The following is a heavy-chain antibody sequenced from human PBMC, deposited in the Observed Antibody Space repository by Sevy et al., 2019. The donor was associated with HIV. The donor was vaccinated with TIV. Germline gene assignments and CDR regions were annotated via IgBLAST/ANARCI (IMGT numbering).Heavy chain of an antibody. V-gene: IGHV3-30*18. D-gene: IGHD3-22*01. J-gene: IGHJ4*02. CDR2: ISYDGSNK. CDR1: EFTFSSYG. Sequence: GGSLRLSCAASEFTFSSYGMHWVRQAPGKGLEWVAVISYDGSNKYYADSVKGRFTISRDNSKNTLYLQMNSLRAEDTAVYYCAKDGGYYDSSGYLDYWGQGTLVTVSS. CDR3: AKDGGYYDSSGYLDY.